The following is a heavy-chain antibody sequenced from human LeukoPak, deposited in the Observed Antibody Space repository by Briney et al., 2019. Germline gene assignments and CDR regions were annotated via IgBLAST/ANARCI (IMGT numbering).Heavy chain of an antibody. CDR3: TRDRSALDT. Sequence: SETLSLTCTVSGYSISSGYYWGWIRQPPGKGLEWIGSIYHSGSTYYNPSLKSRVTISVDTSKNQFSLKLSSVTAADTAVYYCTRDRSALDTWGQGTMVTVSS. CDR2: IYHSGST. V-gene: IGHV4-38-2*02. CDR1: GYSISSGYY. J-gene: IGHJ3*02.